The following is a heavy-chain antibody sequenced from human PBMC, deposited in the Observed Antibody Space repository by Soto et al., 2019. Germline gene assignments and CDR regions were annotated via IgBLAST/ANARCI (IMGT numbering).Heavy chain of an antibody. CDR1: GFTFSSYS. J-gene: IGHJ4*02. Sequence: EVQLVESGGGLVQPGGSLRLSCAASGFTFSSYSMNWVRQAPGKGLEWVSYISSSSSTIYYADSVKGRFTISRDNAKNSLYLQMNSLRDEDTAVYYCARDRSVGYFDWLVDDYWGQGTLVTVSS. CDR2: ISSSSSTI. D-gene: IGHD3-9*01. CDR3: ARDRSVGYFDWLVDDY. V-gene: IGHV3-48*02.